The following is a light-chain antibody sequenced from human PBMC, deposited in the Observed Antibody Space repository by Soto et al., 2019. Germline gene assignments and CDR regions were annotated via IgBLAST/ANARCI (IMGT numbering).Light chain of an antibody. V-gene: IGLV1-40*01. CDR3: QSYDDSLSVHYV. CDR2: GNT. CDR1: SSNIGSTYD. J-gene: IGLJ1*01. Sequence: QSVLTQPPSVSGAPGQRVTLSCTGSSSNIGSTYDVQWYQQLPGTAPKLLIHGNTDRPSGVPDRFSGSKSGTSASLAITGLQAEDEADYYCQSYDDSLSVHYVFGTGTKLTV.